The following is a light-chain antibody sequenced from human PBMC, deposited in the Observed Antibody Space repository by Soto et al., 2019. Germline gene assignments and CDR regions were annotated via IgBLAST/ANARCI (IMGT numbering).Light chain of an antibody. CDR3: QQLNSYPLT. Sequence: EFVLTQSPGTLSLSPGERVTLSCRASQTVRNNYLAWYQQKPGQAPRLLIYDASSRATGIPDRFSGGGSGTDFTLTISRLEPEDFAVYYCQQLNSYPLTFGGGTKVDI. CDR1: QTVRNNY. V-gene: IGKV3D-20*02. J-gene: IGKJ4*01. CDR2: DAS.